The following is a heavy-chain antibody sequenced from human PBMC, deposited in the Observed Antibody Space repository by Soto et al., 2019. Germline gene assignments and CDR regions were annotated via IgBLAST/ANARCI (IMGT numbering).Heavy chain of an antibody. CDR2: INPSGGST. V-gene: IGHV1-46*02. J-gene: IGHJ4*02. CDR1: GYTFNRHY. Sequence: ASVKVSCKASGYTFNRHYMHWVRQAPGQGHERMGLINPSGGSTSYAQKLQGRVTMTREMSTSTVYMALSSLRSDDTAELLRAREISGSAFDYWGQGTLSTVSS. CDR3: AREISGSAFDY. D-gene: IGHD6-19*01.